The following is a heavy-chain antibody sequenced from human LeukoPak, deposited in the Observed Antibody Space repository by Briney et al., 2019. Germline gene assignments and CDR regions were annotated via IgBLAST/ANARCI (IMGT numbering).Heavy chain of an antibody. D-gene: IGHD6-19*01. CDR1: CGSISSYY. J-gene: IGHJ4*02. CDR3: ARDRSSGWYGKYYFDY. V-gene: IGHV4-59*01. CDR2: IYYSGST. Sequence: KPSETLSLTCTVSCGSISSYYWSWIRQPPGKGLEWIGYIYYSGSTNYNPSLKSRVTISVDTSKNQFSLKLSSVTAADTAVYYCARDRSSGWYGKYYFDYWGQGTLVTVSS.